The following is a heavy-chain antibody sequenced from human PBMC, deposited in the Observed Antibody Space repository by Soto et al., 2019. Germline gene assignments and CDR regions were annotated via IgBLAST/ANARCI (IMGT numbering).Heavy chain of an antibody. CDR1: GYSFTSYW. CDR2: IYPGDSDT. V-gene: IGHV5-51*01. D-gene: IGHD3-10*01. Sequence: GESLKISCKGSGYSFTSYWIGWVRQMPGKGLEWMGIIYPGDSDTRYSPSFQGQVTISADKSISTAYLQWSSLKASDTAMYYCARHPSHRSLSRSGHYYYMDVWGKGTTFTVSS. J-gene: IGHJ6*03. CDR3: ARHPSHRSLSRSGHYYYMDV.